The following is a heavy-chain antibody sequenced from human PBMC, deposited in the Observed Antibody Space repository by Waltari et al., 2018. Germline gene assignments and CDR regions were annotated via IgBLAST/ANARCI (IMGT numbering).Heavy chain of an antibody. V-gene: IGHV1-3*01. J-gene: IGHJ6*02. D-gene: IGHD3-3*01. CDR2: INAGNGNK. CDR3: ARSGNHYDFWSGYYQYYYYGMDV. Sequence: QVQLVQSGAEVKKPGASVKVSCKASGYTFTSYAMHWVRQAPGQRLEWMGWINAGNGNKKYSQKFQGRVTITRDTSASTAYMELSSLRSEDTAVYYCARSGNHYDFWSGYYQYYYYGMDVWGQGTTVTVSS. CDR1: GYTFTSYA.